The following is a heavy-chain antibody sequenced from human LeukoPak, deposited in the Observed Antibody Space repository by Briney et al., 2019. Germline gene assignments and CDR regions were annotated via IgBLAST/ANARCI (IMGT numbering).Heavy chain of an antibody. CDR2: IYYSGST. CDR3: ARGGPGYCSGGSCYPTRGYWFDP. Sequence: PSETLSLTCTVSGGSISSYYWSWIRQPPGKGLEWIGYIYYSGSTNYNPSLKSRVTISVDTSQNQFSLNLNSVTAADTAVYYCARGGPGYCSGGSCYPTRGYWFDPWGRGKLVTVSS. V-gene: IGHV4-59*01. CDR1: GGSISSYY. J-gene: IGHJ5*02. D-gene: IGHD2-15*01.